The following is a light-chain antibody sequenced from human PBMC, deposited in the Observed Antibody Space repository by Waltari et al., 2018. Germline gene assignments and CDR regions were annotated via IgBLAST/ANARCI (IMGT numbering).Light chain of an antibody. CDR1: QSVRSY. Sequence: EIVLTQSPATLSLSPGERATLSCRASQSVRSYLAWYQQKPGQTPSLLIHDASNRATGIPARFSGSGSGTDFTLTISSLETEDFAVYYCLKRHKWPLTFGGGTKVEIK. J-gene: IGKJ4*01. CDR2: DAS. CDR3: LKRHKWPLT. V-gene: IGKV3-11*01.